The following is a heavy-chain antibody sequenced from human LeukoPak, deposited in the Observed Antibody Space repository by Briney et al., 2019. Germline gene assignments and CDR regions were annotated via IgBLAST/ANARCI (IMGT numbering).Heavy chain of an antibody. D-gene: IGHD4-17*01. CDR2: FYTGGST. V-gene: IGHV4-61*02. CDR1: GGSISSGSYY. J-gene: IGHJ4*02. Sequence: SETLSLTCTVSGGSISSGSYYWYWIRQPAGKGLEWAGRFYTGGSTNYNPSLKSRVTISVDTSKNQFSLNLSSVTAADTAVYFCATTFSGDRDYWGQGTLVTVSS. CDR3: ATTFSGDRDY.